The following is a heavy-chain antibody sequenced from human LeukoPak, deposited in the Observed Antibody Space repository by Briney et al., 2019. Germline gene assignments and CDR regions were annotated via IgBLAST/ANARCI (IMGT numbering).Heavy chain of an antibody. CDR2: IKQDGSEK. Sequence: GGSLRLSCAASGFPFSSFWMSWVRQAPGKGLEWLANIKQDGSEKYYVDSVKGRFTISRGNAKNSLYLQMNSLRAEDTAVYYCAREYCSSTSCPRGYYFDYWGQGTLVTVSS. D-gene: IGHD2-2*01. J-gene: IGHJ4*02. CDR1: GFPFSSFW. CDR3: AREYCSSTSCPRGYYFDY. V-gene: IGHV3-7*03.